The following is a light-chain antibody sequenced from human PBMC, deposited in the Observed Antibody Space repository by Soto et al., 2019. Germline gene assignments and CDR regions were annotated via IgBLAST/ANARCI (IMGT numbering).Light chain of an antibody. CDR3: QQLNSYSYT. CDR2: AAS. J-gene: IGKJ2*01. CDR1: QGISSY. Sequence: DIQWTQSPSILSASVRDRVTITCRASQGISSYLAWYQQKPGKAPKLLISAASTLQSGVPSRFSGSGSGTEFTLTISSLQPEDFATYYCQQLNSYSYTFGQGTKLEIK. V-gene: IGKV1-9*01.